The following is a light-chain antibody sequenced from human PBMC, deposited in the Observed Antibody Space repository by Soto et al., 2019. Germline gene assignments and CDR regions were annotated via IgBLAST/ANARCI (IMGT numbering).Light chain of an antibody. CDR3: SSYTSSSTLGHVV. CDR1: SSDVGGYNY. CDR2: EVS. Sequence: QSALTQPASVSGSPGQSITNSCTGTSSDVGGYNYVSWYQQHPGKAPKLMIYEVSHRPSGVSNRFSGSKSGNTASLTISGLQAEDEADYYCSSYTSSSTLGHVVFGGGTKLTVL. J-gene: IGLJ2*01. V-gene: IGLV2-14*01.